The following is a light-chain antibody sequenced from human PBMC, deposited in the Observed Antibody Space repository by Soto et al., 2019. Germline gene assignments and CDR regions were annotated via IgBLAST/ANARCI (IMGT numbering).Light chain of an antibody. CDR1: SSNIGSNY. Sequence: QSALTQPPSASGTPGQRVTIPCSGSSSNIGSNYVYWYQQLPGTAPKLLIYRNNQRPSGVPDRFSGSKSGTSASLAISGLRSEDEADYYCAAWDDSLSVVFGTGTKVTVL. V-gene: IGLV1-47*01. J-gene: IGLJ1*01. CDR2: RNN. CDR3: AAWDDSLSVV.